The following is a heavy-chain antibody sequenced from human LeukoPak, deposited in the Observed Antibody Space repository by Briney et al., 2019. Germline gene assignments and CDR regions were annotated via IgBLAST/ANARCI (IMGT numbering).Heavy chain of an antibody. CDR2: INHSGST. Sequence: PSETLSLTCAVYGGSFSGYHWSWIRQPPGKGLEWIGEINHSGSTNYNPSLKSRVTISVDTSKNQFSLKLSSVTAADTAVYYCARRSYDSGNYYNGWHFDYWGQGTLVTVSS. CDR3: ARRSYDSGNYYNGWHFDY. J-gene: IGHJ4*02. V-gene: IGHV4-34*01. CDR1: GGSFSGYH. D-gene: IGHD3-10*01.